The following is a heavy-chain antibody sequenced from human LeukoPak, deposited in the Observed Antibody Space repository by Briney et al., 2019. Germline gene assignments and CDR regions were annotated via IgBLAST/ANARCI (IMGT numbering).Heavy chain of an antibody. D-gene: IGHD2-15*01. CDR1: GYTFTRYW. V-gene: IGHV5-51*01. CDR2: IYPGDSDI. J-gene: IGHJ6*03. CDR3: ARHGRVSYYYYYHMDV. Sequence: GESLKISCKGSGYTFTRYWIGWVRQMPGKGLEWMGIIYPGDSDIRYSPSFQGQVTISADKSISTAYLQWSSLKASDTAMYYCARHGRVSYYYYYHMDVWGKGTTVTVSS.